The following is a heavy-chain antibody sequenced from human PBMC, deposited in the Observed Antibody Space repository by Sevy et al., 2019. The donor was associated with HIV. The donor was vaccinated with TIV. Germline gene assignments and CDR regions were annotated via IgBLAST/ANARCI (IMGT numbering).Heavy chain of an antibody. CDR3: AKDRFDFWSGLGINWFDP. D-gene: IGHD3-3*01. CDR2: IRYDGSNK. V-gene: IGHV3-30*02. Sequence: GGSLRLSCAASGFTFSSYGMHWVRQAPGKGLEWVAFIRYDGSNKYYVDSVKGRFTISRDNSKNTLYLQMNSLRAEDTAVYYCAKDRFDFWSGLGINWFDPWGQGTLVTVSS. J-gene: IGHJ5*02. CDR1: GFTFSSYG.